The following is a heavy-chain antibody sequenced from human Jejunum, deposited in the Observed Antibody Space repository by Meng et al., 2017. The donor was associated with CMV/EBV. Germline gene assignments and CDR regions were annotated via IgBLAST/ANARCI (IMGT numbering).Heavy chain of an antibody. CDR2: IYHSGRT. CDR3: TTLYGDSIS. J-gene: IGHJ4*02. Sequence: GELKRAAPGRVKPAGTLSLTCDVSGGSIRNDQWWSWVRQAPGKGLEWIGEIYHSGRTNYNPSVKSRVSMSVDKSQNHFSLRLSSVTAADTAVYYCTTLYGDSISWGQGTLVTVSS. CDR1: GGSIRNDQW. V-gene: IGHV4-4*02. D-gene: IGHD4-17*01.